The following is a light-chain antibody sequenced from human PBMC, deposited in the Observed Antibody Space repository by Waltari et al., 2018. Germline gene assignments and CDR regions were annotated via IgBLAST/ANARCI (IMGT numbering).Light chain of an antibody. CDR2: DVS. V-gene: IGLV2-14*01. J-gene: IGLJ3*02. Sequence: QSAMTQPASVSGYPGQSITISCTGTSSDVGGYNYVSWYQQHPGKAPKPIIYDVSKRPSGVSNRFSGSKSGNTASLTISGLQAEDEADYYCSSYTSSSTWVFGGETKLTVL. CDR3: SSYTSSSTWV. CDR1: SSDVGGYNY.